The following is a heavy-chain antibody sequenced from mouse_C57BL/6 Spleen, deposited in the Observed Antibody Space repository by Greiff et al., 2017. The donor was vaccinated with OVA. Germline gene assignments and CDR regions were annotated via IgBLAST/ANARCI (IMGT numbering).Heavy chain of an antibody. V-gene: IGHV10-1*01. CDR2: IRSKSNNYAT. Sequence: EVKVVESGGGLVQPKGSLKLSCAASGFSFNTYAMNWVRQAPGKGLEWVARIRSKSNNYATYYADSVKDRFTISRYDSESMLYLQMNNLKTEDTAMYYCGRQLGDYAMDDWGQGTSVTVSS. D-gene: IGHD3-3*01. CDR3: GRQLGDYAMDD. J-gene: IGHJ4*01. CDR1: GFSFNTYA.